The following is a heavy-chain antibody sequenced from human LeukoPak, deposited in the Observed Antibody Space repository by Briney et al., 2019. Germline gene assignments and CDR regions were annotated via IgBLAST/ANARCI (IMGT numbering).Heavy chain of an antibody. CDR2: INPNSGGT. Sequence: ASVKVSCKASGYTFTGYYMHWVRQAPGQGLEWMGWINPNSGGTNYAQKFQGRVTMTRDTSISTAYMELSRLRSDDTAVYYCASKYSSGWYGPPPPGYCYYYGMDVWGQGTTVTVSS. CDR1: GYTFTGYY. CDR3: ASKYSSGWYGPPPPGYCYYYGMDV. V-gene: IGHV1-2*02. J-gene: IGHJ6*02. D-gene: IGHD6-19*01.